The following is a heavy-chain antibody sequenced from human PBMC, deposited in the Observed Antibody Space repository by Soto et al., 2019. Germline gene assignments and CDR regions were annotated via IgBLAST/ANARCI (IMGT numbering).Heavy chain of an antibody. D-gene: IGHD7-27*01. CDR2: MNPNGGST. CDR3: ARGLTSGDY. V-gene: IGHV1-46*01. J-gene: IGHJ4*02. Sequence: QVQLVQSGAEVKNPGASVKLSCKASGYTFTSFYIHWVRQAPGQGLEWMAIMNPNGGSTNYAPNLQGRVTLTRDTSTNTVYIELSSLGSEDTAVYYCARGLTSGDYWGQGTLVTVSS. CDR1: GYTFTSFY.